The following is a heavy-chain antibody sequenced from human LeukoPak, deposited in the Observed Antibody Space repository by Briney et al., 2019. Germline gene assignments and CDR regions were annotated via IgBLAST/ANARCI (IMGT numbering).Heavy chain of an antibody. J-gene: IGHJ4*02. D-gene: IGHD3-10*01. V-gene: IGHV3-23*01. CDR1: GFTFSSYA. CDR3: AKDEDGSGGYYNGYFDY. CDR2: ISGSGDNT. Sequence: PGGSLRLSCAASGFTFSSYAMSWVRQAPGKGLEWVSAISGSGDNTYYADSVKGRFTISRDNSKNTLYLQMNSLRAEDTAIYYCAKDEDGSGGYYNGYFDYWGQGTLVTVSS.